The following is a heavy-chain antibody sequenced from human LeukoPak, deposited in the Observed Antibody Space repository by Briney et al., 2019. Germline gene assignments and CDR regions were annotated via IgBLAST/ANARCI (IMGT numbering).Heavy chain of an antibody. V-gene: IGHV3-74*01. Sequence: WVRHAPGKGLVWVSRINSDGSSTNYADSAKGRFTISRDNAKNMLYLQMNSLRAEDTAVYYCARDAFRGSHSWGQGALVTVSS. J-gene: IGHJ4*02. CDR2: INSDGSST. D-gene: IGHD1-26*01. CDR3: ARDAFRGSHS.